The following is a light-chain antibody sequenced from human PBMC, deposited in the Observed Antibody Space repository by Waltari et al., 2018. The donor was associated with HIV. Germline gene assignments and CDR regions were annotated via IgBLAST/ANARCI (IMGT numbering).Light chain of an antibody. CDR3: QQYGSSREYT. J-gene: IGKJ2*01. V-gene: IGKV3-20*01. CDR1: PSVSRNF. CDR2: GAS. Sequence: EIVLTQSPGTLSLSPGERATLSCRASPSVSRNFLAWYHQKPGQAPRLLIYGASTRAPGIPDRFSGTGSGTDFTLTISRLEPEDFGVFYCQQYGSSREYTFGQGTKLEIK.